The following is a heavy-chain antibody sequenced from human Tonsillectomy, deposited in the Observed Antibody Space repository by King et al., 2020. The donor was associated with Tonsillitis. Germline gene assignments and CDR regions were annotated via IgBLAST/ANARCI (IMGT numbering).Heavy chain of an antibody. V-gene: IGHV2-70*04. Sequence: VTLKESGPALVKPTQTLTLTCTFSGFSLSTDEMRVSWVRQPPGKALEWLARIDWDDEKFYSKSLKTRLTISRDTSKNQVVLRMTNMDPGDTATYYCTRSQAGSNWFDPWGRGTLVTVSS. J-gene: IGHJ5*02. CDR3: TRSQAGSNWFDP. CDR2: IDWDDEK. CDR1: GFSLSTDEMR.